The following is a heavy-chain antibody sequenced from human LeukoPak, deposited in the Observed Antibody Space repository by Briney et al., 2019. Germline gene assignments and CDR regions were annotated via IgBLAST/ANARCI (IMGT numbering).Heavy chain of an antibody. V-gene: IGHV4-34*01. Sequence: PSEALSLTCAVYGESPLGYYWRWIREPPGKGLERIGEINHSGSTNHNPSLKSRVTISVDTSKNQFSLKLSSVTAADTAVYYCARAYGSGHNWFDPWGQRTLVTVSS. CDR3: ARAYGSGHNWFDP. CDR2: INHSGST. D-gene: IGHD3-10*01. CDR1: GESPLGYY. J-gene: IGHJ5*01.